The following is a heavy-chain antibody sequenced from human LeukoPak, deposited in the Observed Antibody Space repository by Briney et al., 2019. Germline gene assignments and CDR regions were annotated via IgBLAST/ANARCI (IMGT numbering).Heavy chain of an antibody. CDR1: GGSFIGLH. V-gene: IGHV4-34*01. CDR2: INHSGST. D-gene: IGHD3-10*01. Sequence: SETLSLTCAVYGGSFIGLHWNWIRQAPGKGLEWIGDINHSGSTNYNPSLTSRVTISIDPSKNQFSLNLSSVTAADTAVYYCAKVHVGVRGVDDYWGQGTLVTVSS. CDR3: AKVHVGVRGVDDY. J-gene: IGHJ4*02.